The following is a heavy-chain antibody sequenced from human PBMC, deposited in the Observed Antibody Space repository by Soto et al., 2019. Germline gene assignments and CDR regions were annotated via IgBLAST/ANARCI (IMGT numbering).Heavy chain of an antibody. CDR2: ISGSGGST. D-gene: IGHD6-13*01. V-gene: IGHV3-23*01. Sequence: HPGGSLRLSCAASGFTFSSYAMSWVRQAPGKGLEWVSAISGSGGSTYYADSVKGRFTISRDNSKNTLYLQMNSLRAEDTAVYYCAKVPAAAGRFDYWGQGTLVTVSS. CDR3: AKVPAAAGRFDY. J-gene: IGHJ4*02. CDR1: GFTFSSYA.